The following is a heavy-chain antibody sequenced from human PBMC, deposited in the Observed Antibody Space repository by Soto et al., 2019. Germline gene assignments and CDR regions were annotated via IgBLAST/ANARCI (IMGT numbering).Heavy chain of an antibody. Sequence: PTLVNPTQTLTLTCTFSGFSPSTSGMCVSWVRQPPGKALEWLALIDWDDDKYYSTSLKTRLTISKDTSKNQVVLTMTNMEXXXXXXXXCASSTXCLWYYYYYGMDFWGQGTTVTVSS. CDR1: GFSPSTSGMC. CDR2: IDWDDDK. D-gene: IGHD2-2*01. J-gene: IGHJ6*02. CDR3: ASSTXCLWYYYYYGMDF. V-gene: IGHV2-70*20.